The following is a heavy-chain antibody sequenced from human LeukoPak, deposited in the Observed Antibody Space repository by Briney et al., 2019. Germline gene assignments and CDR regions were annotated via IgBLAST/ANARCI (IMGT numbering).Heavy chain of an antibody. J-gene: IGHJ4*02. CDR2: ITPIFGEA. V-gene: IGHV1-69*13. D-gene: IGHD5-12*01. Sequence: SVKVSCKVSGGTFNSYPISWVRQAHGQGLEWMGEITPIFGEAQNAEKFQGRVTITADEPTSTVYMELTSLRLDDTAMYYCARNSRVASTSGLNYWGQGTLVTVSS. CDR1: GGTFNSYP. CDR3: ARNSRVASTSGLNY.